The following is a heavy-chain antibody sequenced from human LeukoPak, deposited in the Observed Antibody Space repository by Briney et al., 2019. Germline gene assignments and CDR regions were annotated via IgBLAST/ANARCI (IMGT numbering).Heavy chain of an antibody. CDR1: GGSISSYY. V-gene: IGHV4-59*01. CDR3: ARGAGGSYYDFWSGYVGDTSHYFDY. Sequence: SETLSLTCTVSGGSISSYYWSWIRQPPGKGLEWIGYIYYSGSTNYNPSLKSRVTISVDTSKNQFSLKLSSVTAADTAVYYCARGAGGSYYDFWSGYVGDTSHYFDYWGQGTLVTVSS. D-gene: IGHD3-3*01. J-gene: IGHJ4*02. CDR2: IYYSGST.